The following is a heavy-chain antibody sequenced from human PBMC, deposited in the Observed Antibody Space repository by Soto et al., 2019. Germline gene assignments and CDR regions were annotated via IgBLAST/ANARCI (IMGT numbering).Heavy chain of an antibody. J-gene: IGHJ4*02. V-gene: IGHV3-30-3*01. D-gene: IGHD3-22*01. CDR1: GFTFSSYA. CDR2: ISFDGSFK. Sequence: QVQLVESGGGVVQPGRSLRLSCAASGFTFSSYAMHWVRQAPGKGLEWVAVISFDGSFKYYADSVKGRFTISRDTSKNTLWLQMNSLRAEDTAVYFCARLTYYYDSAPVDPGYWGQGTLVTVSS. CDR3: ARLTYYYDSAPVDPGY.